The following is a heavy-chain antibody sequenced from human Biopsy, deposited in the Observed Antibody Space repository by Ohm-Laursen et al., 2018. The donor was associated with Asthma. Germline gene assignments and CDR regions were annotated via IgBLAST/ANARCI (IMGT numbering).Heavy chain of an antibody. D-gene: IGHD3-10*01. CDR3: AKDERLYYGSDSKYMQPVPLGD. V-gene: IGHV3-53*01. CDR2: IYSGGTS. J-gene: IGHJ4*02. Sequence: SLRLSCAAPGFTVSRDHMFWVRQAPGKGLEWVSVIYSGGTSHTADSVRGRFTIFRDKSENTLYLQMNSLRAEDTAVYYCAKDERLYYGSDSKYMQPVPLGDWGQGTLVIVSA. CDR1: GFTVSRDH.